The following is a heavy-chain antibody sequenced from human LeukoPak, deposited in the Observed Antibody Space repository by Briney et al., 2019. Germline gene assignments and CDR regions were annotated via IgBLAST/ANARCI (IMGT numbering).Heavy chain of an antibody. CDR1: GGTFSIYV. V-gene: IGHV1-69*06. J-gene: IGHJ4*02. Sequence: SVKVSCKASGGTFSIYVSNWVRHAPGQALEWMGEIIPIFYTANYEQKFQGKVTITADKSTSTAYMELSSLRSEDTAVYYCAMGVGAPEDLEVAADFDYWGQGTLVTVSS. CDR3: AMGVGAPEDLEVAADFDY. D-gene: IGHD6-19*01. CDR2: IIPIFYTA.